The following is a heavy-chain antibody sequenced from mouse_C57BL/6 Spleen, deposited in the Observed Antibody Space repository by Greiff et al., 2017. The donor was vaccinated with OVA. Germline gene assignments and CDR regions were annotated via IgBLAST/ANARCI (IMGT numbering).Heavy chain of an antibody. CDR2: ISDGGSYT. J-gene: IGHJ1*03. V-gene: IGHV5-4*01. Sequence: EVQVVESGGGLVKPGGSLKLSCAASGFTFSSYAMSWVRQTPEKRLEWVATISDGGSYTYYPDNVKGRFTISRDNAKNNLYLQMSHLKSEDTAMYYCARDLHWYFDVWGTGTTVTVSS. CDR1: GFTFSSYA. CDR3: ARDLHWYFDV.